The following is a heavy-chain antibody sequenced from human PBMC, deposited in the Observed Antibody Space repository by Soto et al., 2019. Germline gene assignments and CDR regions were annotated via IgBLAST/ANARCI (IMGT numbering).Heavy chain of an antibody. Sequence: PSETLSLTCAVYGGSFSGYYWSWIRQPPGKGLEWIGEINHSGSTNYNPSLKSRVTISVDTSQKQFSLKLRSVTAADTAVYYCVRDGTKTLRDWFDPWGQGISVTVSS. CDR2: INHSGST. V-gene: IGHV4-34*01. CDR3: VRDGTKTLRDWFDP. CDR1: GGSFSGYY. J-gene: IGHJ5*02. D-gene: IGHD1-1*01.